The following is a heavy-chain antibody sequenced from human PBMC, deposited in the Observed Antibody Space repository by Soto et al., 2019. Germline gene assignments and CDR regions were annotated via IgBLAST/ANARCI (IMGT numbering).Heavy chain of an antibody. D-gene: IGHD6-19*01. CDR3: AKQDAVEMYQIGGHYFDY. V-gene: IGHV3-23*01. CDR2: ISGSGDYT. Sequence: GGSLRLSCAASGFTFNSYAMTWVRQAPGKGLEWVSAISGSGDYTYYADSVKGRFTISRDNSKNTLYLQMSSLRAEDTAVYYCAKQDAVEMYQIGGHYFDYWGQGILVTVSS. J-gene: IGHJ4*02. CDR1: GFTFNSYA.